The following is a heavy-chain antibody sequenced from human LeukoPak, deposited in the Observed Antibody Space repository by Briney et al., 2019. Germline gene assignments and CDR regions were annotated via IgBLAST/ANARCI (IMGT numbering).Heavy chain of an antibody. CDR1: GFTFSSYS. D-gene: IGHD3-22*01. V-gene: IGHV3-21*04. CDR2: ISSSSSYI. J-gene: IGHJ4*02. Sequence: MPGGSLRLSCAASGFTFSSYSMNWVRQAPGKGLEWVSSISSSSSYIYYADSVKGRFTISRDNAKNTLYLQMNSLRAEDTAVYYCAKAPMIVVVTTFDYWGQGTLVTVSS. CDR3: AKAPMIVVVTTFDY.